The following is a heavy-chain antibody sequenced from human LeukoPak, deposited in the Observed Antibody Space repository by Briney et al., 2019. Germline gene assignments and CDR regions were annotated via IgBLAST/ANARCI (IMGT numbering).Heavy chain of an antibody. CDR3: ARGHLWVRGVNVAD. J-gene: IGHJ4*02. Sequence: SVKVSCKASGGTFSSYAISWVRQAPGQGLEWMGGIIPIFGTANYAQKFQGRVTITADESTSTAYMEPSSLRSEDTAVYYCARGHLWVRGVNVADWGQGTLVTVSS. V-gene: IGHV1-69*13. CDR2: IIPIFGTA. D-gene: IGHD3-10*01. CDR1: GGTFSSYA.